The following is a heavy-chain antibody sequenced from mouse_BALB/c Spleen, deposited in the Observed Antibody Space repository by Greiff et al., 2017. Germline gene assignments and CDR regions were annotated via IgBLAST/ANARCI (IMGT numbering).Heavy chain of an antibody. Sequence: EVQLVESGGGLVKPGGSLKLSCAASGFTFSSYAMSWVRQTPEKRLEWVASISSGGSTYYPDSVKGRFTISRDNARNILYLQMSSLRSEDTAMYYCARGGVRLYYFDYWGQGTTLTVSS. CDR1: GFTFSSYA. D-gene: IGHD2-14*01. V-gene: IGHV5-6-5*01. CDR3: ARGGVRLYYFDY. J-gene: IGHJ2*01. CDR2: ISSGGST.